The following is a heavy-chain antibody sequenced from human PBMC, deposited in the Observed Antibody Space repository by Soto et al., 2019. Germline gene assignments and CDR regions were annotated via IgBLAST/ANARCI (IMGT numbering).Heavy chain of an antibody. CDR1: GFTFSSYG. CDR2: ISYDGSNK. J-gene: IGHJ4*02. CDR3: AKDFASSGYYYFDY. Sequence: QVQLVESGGGVVQPGRSLRLSCAASGFTFSSYGMHWVRQAPGKGLEWVAVISYDGSNKYYADSVKGRFTISRDNSTNTLYLQMNSLRAEDTAVYYCAKDFASSGYYYFDYWGQGTLVTVSS. V-gene: IGHV3-30*18. D-gene: IGHD3-22*01.